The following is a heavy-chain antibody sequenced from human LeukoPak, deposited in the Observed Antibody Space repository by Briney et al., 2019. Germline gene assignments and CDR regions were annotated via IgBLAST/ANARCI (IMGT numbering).Heavy chain of an antibody. CDR3: AKDPADLLWLRAYYFDY. D-gene: IGHD3-10*01. CDR1: GFTFSSYG. J-gene: IGHJ4*02. V-gene: IGHV3-30*02. Sequence: GGSLRLSCAASGFTFSSYGMHWVRQAPGKGLEWVAFIRYDGSNKYYADSVKGRFTISRDNSKNTLYLQMNSLRAEDTAVYYCAKDPADLLWLRAYYFDYWGQGTLVTVSS. CDR2: IRYDGSNK.